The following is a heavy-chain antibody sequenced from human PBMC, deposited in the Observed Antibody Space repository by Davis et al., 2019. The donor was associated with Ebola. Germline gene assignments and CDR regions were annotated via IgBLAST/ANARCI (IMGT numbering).Heavy chain of an antibody. CDR3: ARHDDY. Sequence: GESLKISCAASGFIFSSYVMSWVRQAPGKGLEWVSTLGLGADTYYADSVKGRFTISRDNSKNTLYLQMNSLRDEDTALYYCARHDDYWGQGTLVTVSS. CDR2: LGLGADT. V-gene: IGHV3-23*01. CDR1: GFIFSSYV. J-gene: IGHJ4*02.